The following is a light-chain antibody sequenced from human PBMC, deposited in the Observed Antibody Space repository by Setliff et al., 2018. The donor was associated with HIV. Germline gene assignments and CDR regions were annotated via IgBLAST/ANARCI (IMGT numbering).Light chain of an antibody. J-gene: IGLJ2*01. CDR3: GTRDSSLSAVV. Sequence: QSVLTQPASVSGSPGQTITISRTGTSSDVGNNYVSWYQQLPGTAPKLLIYDNNKRPSGIPDRFSGSKSGTSATLGITGLQTGDEADYYCGTRDSSLSAVVFGGGTKVTV. CDR2: DNN. V-gene: IGLV1-51*01. CDR1: SSDVGNNY.